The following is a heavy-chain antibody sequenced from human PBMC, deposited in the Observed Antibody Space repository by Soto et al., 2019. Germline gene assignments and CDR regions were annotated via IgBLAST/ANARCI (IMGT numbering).Heavy chain of an antibody. D-gene: IGHD2-21*02. Sequence: QVQLVESGGGVVQPGRSLRLSCAASGFTFSSYAMHWVRQAPGKGLEWVAVISSYDGSNKYYADSVKGRFTISRDNSKNTLYLQMNRLRAEDTAVYYCARYIVVVTATYAFDIWGQGTMVTVSS. J-gene: IGHJ3*02. CDR3: ARYIVVVTATYAFDI. CDR1: GFTFSSYA. V-gene: IGHV3-30-3*01. CDR2: ISSYDGSNK.